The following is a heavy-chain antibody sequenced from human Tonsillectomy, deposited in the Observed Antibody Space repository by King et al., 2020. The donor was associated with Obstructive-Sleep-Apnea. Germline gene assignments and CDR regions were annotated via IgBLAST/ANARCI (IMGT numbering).Heavy chain of an antibody. D-gene: IGHD3-16*02. CDR1: GYSISSGYY. Sequence: VQLQESGPGLVKPSETLSLTCTVSGYSISSGYYWGWIRQPPGKGLGWIGSIYHSGRTYYNPSLKSRVTISLDTSKNQFSLKLSSVTAADTAVYYWGFGGVIARFGFDYWGQGTLVTVSS. CDR2: IYHSGRT. V-gene: IGHV4-38-2*02. J-gene: IGHJ4*02. CDR3: GFGGVIARFGFDY.